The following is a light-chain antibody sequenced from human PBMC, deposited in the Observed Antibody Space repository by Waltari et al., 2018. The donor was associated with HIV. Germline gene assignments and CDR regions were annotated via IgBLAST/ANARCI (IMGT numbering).Light chain of an antibody. V-gene: IGLV3-10*01. Sequence: SYELTQPPSVSVSPGQTARITCSGDALPKKYAYWYQQKSGQAPVLVIYEDSKRPSGIPERFSGSSSGTMATFTINGAQVDDEADYYCYSTDSSGILGVFGGGTKLTVL. CDR1: ALPKKY. J-gene: IGLJ3*02. CDR3: YSTDSSGILGV. CDR2: EDS.